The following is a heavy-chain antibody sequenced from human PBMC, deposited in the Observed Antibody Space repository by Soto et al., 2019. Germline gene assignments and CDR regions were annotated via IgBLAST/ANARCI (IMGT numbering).Heavy chain of an antibody. V-gene: IGHV3-30*18. D-gene: IGHD3-3*01. CDR1: GFTFSSYG. CDR3: AKGLGVLRFLEWLTSFDY. CDR2: ISYDGSNE. Sequence: QVQLVESGGGVVQPGRSLRLSCAASGFTFSSYGMHWVRQAPGKGLEWVAVISYDGSNEYYADSVKGRFTISRDNSKNTLYLQMNSLRAEDTAVYYCAKGLGVLRFLEWLTSFDYWGQGTLVTVSS. J-gene: IGHJ4*02.